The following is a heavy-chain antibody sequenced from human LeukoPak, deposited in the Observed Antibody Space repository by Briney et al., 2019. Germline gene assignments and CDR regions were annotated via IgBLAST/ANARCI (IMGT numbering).Heavy chain of an antibody. Sequence: GGSLILSCAASGFTFSVYWMHWVRQAPGRGLVWVSLINSDGSSTRYADSVKGRFTISRDNAKNTLYLQMNSLRAEDTAVYYCARGKAVAGTFSWFDPRGQGTLVTVSS. CDR2: INSDGSST. J-gene: IGHJ5*02. CDR1: GFTFSVYW. V-gene: IGHV3-74*01. CDR3: ARGKAVAGTFSWFDP. D-gene: IGHD6-19*01.